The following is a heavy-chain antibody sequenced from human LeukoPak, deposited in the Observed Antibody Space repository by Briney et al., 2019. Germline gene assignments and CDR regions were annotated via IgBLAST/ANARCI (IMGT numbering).Heavy chain of an antibody. CDR2: IYYSGRT. V-gene: IGHV4-31*03. CDR3: ARVRDGDYGXIGFDP. CDR1: GGSFSSGGYY. Sequence: SETLSLTCTVSGGSFSSGGYYWSWIRQHPGKGLEWIGYIYYSGRTYYNPSLKSRVTISVDTSKNQFSLKLSSVTAADTAVYHCARVRDGDYGXIGFDPWGQGTLXTXSS. J-gene: IGHJ5*02. D-gene: IGHD4-17*01.